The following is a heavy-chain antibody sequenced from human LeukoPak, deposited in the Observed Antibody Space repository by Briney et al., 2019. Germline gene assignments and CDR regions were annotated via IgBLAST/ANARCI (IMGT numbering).Heavy chain of an antibody. CDR1: GFTFSSYS. D-gene: IGHD2-21*02. CDR3: ANLARHYRYNCGGDCGFDY. V-gene: IGHV3-23*01. CDR2: ISGSGGST. Sequence: KSGGSLRLSCATSGFTFSSYSMNWVRQAPGKGLEWVSAISGSGGSTYYADSVKGRFTISRDNSKNTLYLQMNSLRAEDTAVYYCANLARHYRYNCGGDCGFDYWGQGTLVTVSS. J-gene: IGHJ4*02.